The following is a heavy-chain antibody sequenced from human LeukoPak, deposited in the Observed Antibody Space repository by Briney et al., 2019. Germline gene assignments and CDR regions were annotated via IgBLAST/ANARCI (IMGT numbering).Heavy chain of an antibody. CDR2: ISSSSSTI. D-gene: IGHD3-10*01. CDR1: GFTFSSYS. V-gene: IGHV3-48*02. J-gene: IGHJ4*02. Sequence: GGSLRLSGAASGFTFSSYSMNWVRQAPGKGLEWVSYISSSSSTIYYADSVKGRFTISRDNAKNSLYLQMNSLRDEDTAAYYCARDLWSYYGSGSFDYWGQGTLVTVSS. CDR3: ARDLWSYYGSGSFDY.